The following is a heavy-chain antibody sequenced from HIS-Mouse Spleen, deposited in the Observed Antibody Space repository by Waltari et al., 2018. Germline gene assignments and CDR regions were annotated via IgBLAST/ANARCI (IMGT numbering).Heavy chain of an antibody. CDR2: INPNSGGT. CDR1: GYTCTGYY. CDR3: ARARGTGERVAFDI. J-gene: IGHJ3*02. V-gene: IGHV1-2*02. D-gene: IGHD7-27*01. Sequence: QVQLVQSGAEVKKPGASVKVSCKASGYTCTGYYMQWGPRAPGQGLEWMGWINPNSGGTNYAQKFQGRVTMTRDTSISTAYMELSRLRSDDTAVYYCARARGTGERVAFDIWGQGTMVTVSS.